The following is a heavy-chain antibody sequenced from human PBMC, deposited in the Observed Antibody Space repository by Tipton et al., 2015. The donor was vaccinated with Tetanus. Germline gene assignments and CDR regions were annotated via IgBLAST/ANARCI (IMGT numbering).Heavy chain of an antibody. D-gene: IGHD5-12*01. CDR2: IFDGGST. V-gene: IGHV4-30-4*01. Sequence: LRLSCTVFNGSINSADYYWYWIRQSPGKGLELIGHIFDGGSTYYNPSPKGRVTMSADTSKNQFSLNLKSVITADTAIYYCARANNDYPKKGPFDYWGQGILVTVSS. J-gene: IGHJ4*02. CDR3: ARANNDYPKKGPFDY. CDR1: NGSINSADYY.